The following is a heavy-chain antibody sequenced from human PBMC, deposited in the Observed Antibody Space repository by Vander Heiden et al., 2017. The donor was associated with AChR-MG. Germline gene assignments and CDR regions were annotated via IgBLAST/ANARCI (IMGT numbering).Heavy chain of an antibody. CDR1: GGSFSGYY. D-gene: IGHD3-3*01. CDR3: ARGPRAYYDFWSGHRSHQFRYNWFDP. CDR2: INHSGST. Sequence: QVQLQQWGAGLLKPSETLSLTCAVYGGSFSGYYWSWIRQPPGKGLEWIGKINHSGSTNYNPSLKSRVTISVDTSKNQFSLKLSSVTAADTAVYYCARGPRAYYDFWSGHRSHQFRYNWFDPWGQGTLVTVSS. V-gene: IGHV4-34*01. J-gene: IGHJ5*02.